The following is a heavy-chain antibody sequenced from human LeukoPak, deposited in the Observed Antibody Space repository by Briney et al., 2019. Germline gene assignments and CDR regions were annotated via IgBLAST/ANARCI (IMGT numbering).Heavy chain of an antibody. V-gene: IGHV3-48*04. CDR2: ISSTSSTI. J-gene: IGHJ4*02. Sequence: GGSLRLSCAASGFTFSSYSMNWVRQAPGKGLEWVSYISSTSSTIYYADSVKGRFTISRDNAKNSLYLQMNSLRAEDTAVYYCARDPSRGYPGLLWYWGQGTLVTVSS. CDR1: GFTFSSYS. CDR3: ARDPSRGYPGLLWY. D-gene: IGHD6-25*01.